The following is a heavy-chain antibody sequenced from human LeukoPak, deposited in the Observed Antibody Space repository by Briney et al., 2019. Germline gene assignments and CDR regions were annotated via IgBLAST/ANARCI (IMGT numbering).Heavy chain of an antibody. J-gene: IGHJ5*02. CDR2: INHSGST. CDR3: ARSRLITYYYGSGSYLYNWFDP. D-gene: IGHD3-10*01. V-gene: IGHV4-34*01. CDR1: GGSFSGYY. Sequence: SETLSLTCAVYGGSFSGYYWSWIRQPPGKGLEWIGEINHSGSTNYNPSLKSRVTISVDTSKNQFSLKLSSVTAADTAVYYCARSRLITYYYGSGSYLYNWFDPGAREPWSPSPQ.